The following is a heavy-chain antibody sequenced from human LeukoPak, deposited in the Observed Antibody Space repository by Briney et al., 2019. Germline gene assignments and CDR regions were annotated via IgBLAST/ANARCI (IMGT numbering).Heavy chain of an antibody. Sequence: PGGPLRFSCAASGFTFSSYGMHWVRQAPGKGLEWVAVISYDGSNKYYADSVKGRFTISRDNSKNTLYLQMNSLRAEDTAVYYCANSDGYPPRYAFDIWGQGTMVTVSS. CDR3: ANSDGYPPRYAFDI. CDR1: GFTFSSYG. V-gene: IGHV3-30*18. D-gene: IGHD5-18*01. CDR2: ISYDGSNK. J-gene: IGHJ3*02.